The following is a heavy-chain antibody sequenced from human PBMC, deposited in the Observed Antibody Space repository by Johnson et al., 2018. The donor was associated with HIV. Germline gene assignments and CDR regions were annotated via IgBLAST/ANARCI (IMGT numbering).Heavy chain of an antibody. Sequence: VQLVESGGGVVRPGGSLRLSCAAAGFTFDDYGMSWVRQAPGKGLEWVSGINWHGGSTGYADSVKGRFPISRDNAKNSLYLQMNSLRAEDTALYYCARDGYRYDTGVLGAFDIWGQGTMVTVSS. D-gene: IGHD6-13*01. J-gene: IGHJ3*02. CDR3: ARDGYRYDTGVLGAFDI. CDR2: INWHGGST. V-gene: IGHV3-20*04. CDR1: GFTFDDYG.